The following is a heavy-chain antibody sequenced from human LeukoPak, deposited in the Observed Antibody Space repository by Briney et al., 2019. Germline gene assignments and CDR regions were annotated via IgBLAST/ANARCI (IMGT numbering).Heavy chain of an antibody. CDR2: ISGSGGST. D-gene: IGHD2-15*01. J-gene: IGHJ3*02. CDR3: AKSQLRYCSGGSCFDAFDI. Sequence: GGSLRLPCGASGFTFSSYGMTWVRQAPGKGLEWVSAISGSGGSTYYADSVKGRFTISRDNSKNTLYLQMNSLRAEDTALYYCAKSQLRYCSGGSCFDAFDIWGQGTMVTVSS. V-gene: IGHV3-23*01. CDR1: GFTFSSYG.